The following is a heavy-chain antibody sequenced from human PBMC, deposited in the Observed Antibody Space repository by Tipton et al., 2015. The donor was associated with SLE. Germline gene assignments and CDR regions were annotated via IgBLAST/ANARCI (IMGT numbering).Heavy chain of an antibody. CDR3: ARDALKGMDV. CDR2: INCNGGST. CDR1: GFAFDDYG. V-gene: IGHV3-20*04. Sequence: SLRLSCAASGFAFDDYGMSWVRQVPGKGLEWVSGINCNGGSTGYADSVKGRFTISRDNAKNSLYLQMNSLRVEDTALYYCARDALKGMDVWGQGTTVTVSS. J-gene: IGHJ6*02.